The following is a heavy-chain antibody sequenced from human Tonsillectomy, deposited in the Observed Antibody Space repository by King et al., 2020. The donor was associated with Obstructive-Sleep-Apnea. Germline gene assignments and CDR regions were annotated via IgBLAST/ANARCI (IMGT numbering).Heavy chain of an antibody. V-gene: IGHV1-18*04. CDR2: ISAYNGNT. J-gene: IGHJ4*02. CDR3: ARDFSYYDFWSDLIQAEKGSHFDY. D-gene: IGHD3-3*01. Sequence: QLVQSGAEVKKPGASVKVSCKASGYTFTSYGISWVRQAPGQGLEWMGWISAYNGNTNYAQKLQGRVTMTTDTSTSTAYMELRSLRSDDTAVYYCARDFSYYDFWSDLIQAEKGSHFDYWGQGTLVTVSS. CDR1: GYTFTSYG.